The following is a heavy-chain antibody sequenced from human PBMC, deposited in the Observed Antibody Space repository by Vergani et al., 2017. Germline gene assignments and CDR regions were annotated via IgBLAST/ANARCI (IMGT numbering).Heavy chain of an antibody. Sequence: QLQLQESGPGLVKPSETLSLTCTVSGGSISRSDDYWSWIRQSPGKGLEWIGYIHYSGRTYYDPSLKSRFTISVDTSKNQFSLKVTSVTAADTAVYYCARERVRTARTFDIWGQGTMVTVSS. CDR1: GGSISRSDDY. CDR2: IHYSGRT. J-gene: IGHJ3*02. CDR3: ARERVRTARTFDI. D-gene: IGHD5-18*01. V-gene: IGHV4-30-4*08.